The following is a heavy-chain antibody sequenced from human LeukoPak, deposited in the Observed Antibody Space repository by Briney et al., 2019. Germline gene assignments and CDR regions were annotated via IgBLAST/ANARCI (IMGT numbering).Heavy chain of an antibody. CDR3: ATYKDY. CDR2: ISWNSGSI. V-gene: IGHV3-9*01. Sequence: SLRLSCAASGFTFDDYAMHWVRHAPGKGLEWVSGISWNSGSIVYADSVKGRFTISRDNAKNSLYLQMNSLRAEDTALYYCATYKDYWGQGTLVTVSS. CDR1: GFTFDDYA. J-gene: IGHJ4*02. D-gene: IGHD5-24*01.